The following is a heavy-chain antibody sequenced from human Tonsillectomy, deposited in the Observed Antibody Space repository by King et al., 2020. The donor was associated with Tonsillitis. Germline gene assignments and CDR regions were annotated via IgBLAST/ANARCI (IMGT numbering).Heavy chain of an antibody. Sequence: QLQESGPGVVKPSETLSLTCTVSGGSISSSDHYWAWIRQPPGKGLECIGYMYYSGTIFYNPSLKSRITISGGTSENRFSLKLSSVTAADTAVYFCARSVSGSFDYWGQGAPVTVSS. CDR3: ARSVSGSFDY. J-gene: IGHJ4*02. CDR2: MYYSGTI. V-gene: IGHV4-39*01. CDR1: GGSISSSDHY. D-gene: IGHD1-26*01.